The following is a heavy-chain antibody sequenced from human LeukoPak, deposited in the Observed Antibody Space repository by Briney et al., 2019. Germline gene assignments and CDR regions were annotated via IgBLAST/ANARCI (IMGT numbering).Heavy chain of an antibody. V-gene: IGHV1-69*15. Sequence: SVKVSCKASGGTFSSYAISWVRQAPGQGLEWMGRIIPIFGTANYAQKFQGRVTITADESTSTAYMELSSLRSEDTAVYYCASLSLDPQKKWLGYFDYWGQGTLVTVSS. CDR2: IIPIFGTA. CDR3: ASLSLDPQKKWLGYFDY. CDR1: GGTFSSYA. J-gene: IGHJ4*02. D-gene: IGHD6-19*01.